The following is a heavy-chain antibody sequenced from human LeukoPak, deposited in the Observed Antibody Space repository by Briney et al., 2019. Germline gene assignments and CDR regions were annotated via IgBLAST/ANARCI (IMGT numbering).Heavy chain of an antibody. CDR2: INHSGST. D-gene: IGHD3-22*01. Sequence: SETLSLTCAVYGGSFSGYYWSWLRQPPGKGLEWIGEINHSGSTNYNPSLKSRVTISVDTSKNQFSLRLSSVTAADTAVYYCARDLGYYDSTGYVNWFDPWGQGTLVTVSS. CDR1: GGSFSGYY. J-gene: IGHJ5*02. CDR3: ARDLGYYDSTGYVNWFDP. V-gene: IGHV4-34*01.